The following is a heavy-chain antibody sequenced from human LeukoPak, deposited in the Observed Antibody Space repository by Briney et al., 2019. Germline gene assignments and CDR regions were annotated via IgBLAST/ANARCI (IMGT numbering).Heavy chain of an antibody. J-gene: IGHJ4*02. Sequence: GGSLRLSCTASGFTFGDYAMSWIRQAPGRGLEWVGFIRSKAYGETADYAASVKGRFTISRDDSKAIAYLQMNSLKTEDTAVYHCTRDRGAYNLYDYWGQGTLVTVSS. CDR1: GFTFGDYA. CDR2: IRSKAYGETA. V-gene: IGHV3-49*03. CDR3: TRDRGAYNLYDY. D-gene: IGHD1-1*01.